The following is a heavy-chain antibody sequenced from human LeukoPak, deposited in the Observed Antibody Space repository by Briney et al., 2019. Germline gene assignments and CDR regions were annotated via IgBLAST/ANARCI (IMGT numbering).Heavy chain of an antibody. CDR3: ARESGWELLVDAFDI. V-gene: IGHV3-33*01. CDR1: GFTFSSNG. CDR2: IWYDGSNK. D-gene: IGHD1-26*01. Sequence: PGGPLRPSCAGSGFTFSSNGMHWARQPPGKGLEWVAVIWYDGSNKYYADSVKGRFTISRDNSKNTLYLQMNSLRAEDTAVYYCARESGWELLVDAFDIWGQGTMVTVSS. J-gene: IGHJ3*02.